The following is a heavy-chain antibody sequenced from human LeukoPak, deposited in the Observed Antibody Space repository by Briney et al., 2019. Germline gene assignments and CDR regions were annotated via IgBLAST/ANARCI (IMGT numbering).Heavy chain of an antibody. J-gene: IGHJ4*02. D-gene: IGHD3-22*01. V-gene: IGHV1-46*01. CDR3: ARDPHNYYDSSGPTYYFDY. CDR1: GYTFTSYY. Sequence: GASVKVSCKASGYTFTSYYMHWVRQAPGQGLEWMGIINPSGGSTSYAQKFQGRVTMTRDMSTSTVYMELSSLRSEDTAVYYCARDPHNYYDSSGPTYYFDYWGQGTLVTVSS. CDR2: INPSGGST.